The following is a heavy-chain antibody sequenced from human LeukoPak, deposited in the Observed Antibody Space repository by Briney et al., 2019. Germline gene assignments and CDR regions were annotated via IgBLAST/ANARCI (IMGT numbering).Heavy chain of an antibody. V-gene: IGHV4-39*01. CDR3: ARHGVPAAISNWFDP. J-gene: IGHJ5*02. Sequence: PSETLSLTCTVSGGSISSYYWGWIRQPPGKGLEWIGSIYYSGSTYYNPSLKSRVTISVDTSKNQFSLKLSSVTAADTAVHYCARHGVPAAISNWFDPWGQGTLVTVSS. CDR1: GGSISSYY. D-gene: IGHD2-2*01. CDR2: IYYSGST.